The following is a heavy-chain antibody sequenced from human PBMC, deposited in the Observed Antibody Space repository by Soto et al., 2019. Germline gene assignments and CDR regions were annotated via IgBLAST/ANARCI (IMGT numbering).Heavy chain of an antibody. Sequence: ASVKVSCKTSGDTFSSYAISWVRQAPGQGLEWMGGIIPILGTPSYAQKFQGRVTIAADKSTSTAYMELSSLRSEDTAVYYCAKDGGPLYYDSSGYYDYWGQGTLVTVSS. CDR2: IIPILGTP. CDR1: GDTFSSYA. D-gene: IGHD3-22*01. J-gene: IGHJ4*02. V-gene: IGHV1-69*10. CDR3: AKDGGPLYYDSSGYYDY.